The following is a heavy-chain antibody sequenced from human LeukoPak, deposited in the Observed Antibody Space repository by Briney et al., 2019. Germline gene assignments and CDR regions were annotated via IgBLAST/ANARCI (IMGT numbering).Heavy chain of an antibody. J-gene: IGHJ4*02. V-gene: IGHV1-8*01. D-gene: IGHD3-10*01. CDR2: MNPNSGNT. CDR3: ARAPLGRFRELWTY. CDR1: GYTFTSYD. Sequence: VASVKVSCKASGYTFTSYDINWVRQATGQGLEWMGWMNPNSGNTGCAQKFQGRVTMTRNTSISTAYMELSSLRSEDTAVYYCARAPLGRFRELWTYWGQGTLVTVSS.